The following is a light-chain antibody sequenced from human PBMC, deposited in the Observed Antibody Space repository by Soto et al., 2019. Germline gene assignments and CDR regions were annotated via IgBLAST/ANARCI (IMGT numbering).Light chain of an antibody. CDR2: GES. CDR1: QSVHNY. V-gene: IGKV3-20*01. Sequence: VLTQSPATLSLSPGDSAALSCKASQSVHNYLAWYQQNTGQAPRILIYGESTRATGIPDRFSGSGSGTDLSLTISRLEPEDFAVYYCQQFGSSPLTCGGGTKVDIK. CDR3: QQFGSSPLT. J-gene: IGKJ4*01.